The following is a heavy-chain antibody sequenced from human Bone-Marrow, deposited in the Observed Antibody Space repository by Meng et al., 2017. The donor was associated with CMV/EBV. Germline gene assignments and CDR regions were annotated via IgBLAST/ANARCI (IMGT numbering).Heavy chain of an antibody. D-gene: IGHD3-16*02. Sequence: GSLRLSCTVSGGSISSSSYYWGWIRQPPGKGLEWIGSIYYSGSTYYNPSLKSRVTISVDTSKNQFSLKLSSVTAADTAVYYCASSSSYTGWFDPWGQGTLVTVSS. J-gene: IGHJ5*02. V-gene: IGHV4-39*07. CDR2: IYYSGST. CDR1: GGSISSSSYY. CDR3: ASSSSYTGWFDP.